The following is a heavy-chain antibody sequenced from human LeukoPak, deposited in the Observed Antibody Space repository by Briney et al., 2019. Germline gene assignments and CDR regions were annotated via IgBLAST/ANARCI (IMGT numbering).Heavy chain of an antibody. V-gene: IGHV3-66*02. J-gene: IGHJ4*02. CDR3: AREAWVTYYDFWSGFDY. D-gene: IGHD3-3*01. CDR2: IYSGGST. Sequence: GGSLRLSCAASGFTVSSHYMSWVRQAPGKGLEWVSVIYSGGSTYYADSVKGRFTISRDNSKNTLYLQMNSLRAEDTAVYYCAREAWVTYYDFWSGFDYWGQGTLVTVSS. CDR1: GFTVSSHY.